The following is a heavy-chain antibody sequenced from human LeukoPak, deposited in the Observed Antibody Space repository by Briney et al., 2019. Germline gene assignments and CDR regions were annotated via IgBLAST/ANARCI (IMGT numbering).Heavy chain of an antibody. J-gene: IGHJ6*02. D-gene: IGHD3-10*01. V-gene: IGHV4-4*07. Sequence: SETLSLTCTVSGGSISNYYWTWIRQPAGKGLEWIGRIYPSGSSTYNPSLKSRVTMSVDTSKNQFSLKLSSVTAADTAVYYCARVRYSGLGSYYNGDFYYGMDVWGQGTTVTVSS. CDR1: GGSISNYY. CDR3: ARVRYSGLGSYYNGDFYYGMDV. CDR2: IYPSGSS.